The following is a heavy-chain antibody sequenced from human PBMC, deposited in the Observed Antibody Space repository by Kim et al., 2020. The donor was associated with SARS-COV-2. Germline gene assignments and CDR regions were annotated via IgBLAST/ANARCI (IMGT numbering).Heavy chain of an antibody. CDR2: ISGSGDRT. CDR3: AKSYSGSYSADAFDM. CDR1: GFTFSSYG. V-gene: IGHV3-23*01. D-gene: IGHD1-26*01. J-gene: IGHJ3*02. Sequence: GGSLRLSCAVSGFTFSSYGVNWVRQAPGKGLEWVSTISGSGDRTYYADSVKGRFTISRDMSKNTLYLQVNNLRAEDTAVYYCAKSYSGSYSADAFDMWGQGTMVTVSS.